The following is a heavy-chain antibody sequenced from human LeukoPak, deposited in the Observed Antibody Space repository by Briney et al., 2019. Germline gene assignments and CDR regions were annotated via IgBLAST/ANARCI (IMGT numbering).Heavy chain of an antibody. CDR1: GGSFSGYY. CDR3: AGYLRSTITS. V-gene: IGHV4-34*01. Sequence: ASETLSLTCAVYGGSFSGYYWSWIRQPPGKGLEWIGEINHSGSTNYNPSLKSRVTISVDTSKNQFSLKLSSVTAADTAVYYCAGYLRSTITSRGQGTLVTVSS. D-gene: IGHD2/OR15-2a*01. J-gene: IGHJ4*02. CDR2: INHSGST.